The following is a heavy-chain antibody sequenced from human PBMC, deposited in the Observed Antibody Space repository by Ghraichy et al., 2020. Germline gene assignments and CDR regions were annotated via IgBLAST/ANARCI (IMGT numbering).Heavy chain of an antibody. J-gene: IGHJ4*02. Sequence: SETLSLTCAVYGGSFSGYYWSWIRQPPGKGLEWIGEINHSGSTNYNPSLKSRVTISVDTSKNQFSLKLSSVTAADTAVYYCASRKKGQQLVRPLLIWGQETLVTVSS. CDR3: ASRKKGQQLVRPLLI. CDR2: INHSGST. D-gene: IGHD6-13*01. V-gene: IGHV4-34*01. CDR1: GGSFSGYY.